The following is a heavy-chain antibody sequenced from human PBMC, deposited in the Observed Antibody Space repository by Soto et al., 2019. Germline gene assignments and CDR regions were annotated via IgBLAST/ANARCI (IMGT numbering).Heavy chain of an antibody. J-gene: IGHJ4*02. V-gene: IGHV3-30-3*01. CDR1: GFTFSSYA. Sequence: QVRLVESGGGVVQPGRSLRLSCAASGFTFSSYAMHWVRQAPGKGLEWVAVISYDGSNKYYADSVKGRFTISRDNSKNTLYLQMNSLRAEDTAVYYCARDRVMIVVVPGPGYFDYWGQGTLVTVSS. D-gene: IGHD3-22*01. CDR2: ISYDGSNK. CDR3: ARDRVMIVVVPGPGYFDY.